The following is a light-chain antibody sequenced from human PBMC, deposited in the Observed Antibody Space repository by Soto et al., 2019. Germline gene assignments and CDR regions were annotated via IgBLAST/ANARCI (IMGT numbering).Light chain of an antibody. J-gene: IGLJ2*01. CDR1: SGSVSTSYY. V-gene: IGLV8-61*01. Sequence: VVPQAPSLSVSPGGTVTLTCGLSSGSVSTSYYPSWYQQTPGQAPRTLIYNTNSRSSGVPDRFSGSILGNKAALTITGAQADDESDYYCVLYMGSGSVVFGGGTKLTVL. CDR3: VLYMGSGSVV. CDR2: NTN.